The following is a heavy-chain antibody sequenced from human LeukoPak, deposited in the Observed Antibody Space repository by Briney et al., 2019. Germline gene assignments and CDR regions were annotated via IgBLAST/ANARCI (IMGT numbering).Heavy chain of an antibody. D-gene: IGHD6-13*01. CDR1: GFTFNHYA. J-gene: IGHJ5*02. V-gene: IGHV3-23*01. CDR2: INHHGHT. Sequence: PGVSLRLSCAASGFTFNHYAMSWVRQAPGKGLEWVSGINHHGHTFYADSVKGRFTISRDNSKNTLYLQMHSLTAEDTAVYYCAKFIAGGGTRWFDPWGQGTRVTVSS. CDR3: AKFIAGGGTRWFDP.